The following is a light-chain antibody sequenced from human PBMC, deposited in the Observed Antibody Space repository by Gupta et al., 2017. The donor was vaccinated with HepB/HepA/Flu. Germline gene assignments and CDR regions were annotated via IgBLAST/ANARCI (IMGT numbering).Light chain of an antibody. CDR3: SSYAINRDVL. Sequence: QSALTQPASVSGSPGQSITLSCTGTSSDGGGYDYVSWYQQHPGEAPKLMIYDVSNRPSGVSSRFSGSKSGNTASLTISGLQAEDEADYYCSSYAINRDVLFGGGTKLTVL. CDR1: SSDGGGYDY. CDR2: DVS. V-gene: IGLV2-14*03. J-gene: IGLJ2*01.